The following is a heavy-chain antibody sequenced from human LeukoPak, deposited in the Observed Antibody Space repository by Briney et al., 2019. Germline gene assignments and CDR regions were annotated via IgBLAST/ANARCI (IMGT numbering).Heavy chain of an antibody. J-gene: IGHJ3*02. V-gene: IGHV3-48*04. D-gene: IGHD5/OR15-5a*01. CDR1: GFTFSSYS. Sequence: GGSLRLSCAASGFTFSSYSMNWVRQAPGKGLEWISYISSSGDTIYYADSVKGRFTISRDNAKHSLYLQLNSLRAEDTAVYYCAREGTVYGDAFDIWGQGTMVTVSS. CDR2: ISSSGDTI. CDR3: AREGTVYGDAFDI.